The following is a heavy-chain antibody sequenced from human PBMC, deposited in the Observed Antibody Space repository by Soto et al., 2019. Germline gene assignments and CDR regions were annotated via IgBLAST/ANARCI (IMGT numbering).Heavy chain of an antibody. V-gene: IGHV1-69*10. CDR1: GDTLGSFA. CDR3: ATEGVSVPAGTFEY. CDR2: IIPILRSV. J-gene: IGHJ4*02. D-gene: IGHD2-2*01. Sequence: AASVKVSCKASGDTLGSFAFSWVRQAPGQGLEWLGGIIPILRSVSHAQRFQGRLTITADESSRTVFMELSRLTSEDTADYYCATEGVSVPAGTFEYWGQGTLVTVSS.